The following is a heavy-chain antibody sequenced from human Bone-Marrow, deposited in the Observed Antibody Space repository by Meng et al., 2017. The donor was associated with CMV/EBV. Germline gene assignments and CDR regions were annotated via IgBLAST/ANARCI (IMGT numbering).Heavy chain of an antibody. CDR1: GGPISSGSYY. Sequence: VQLQEAVPGLGKPSQPLSLTFTVSGGPISSGSYYWSWIRQPAGKGLEWIGRIYTSGSTNYNPSLKSRVTISVDTSKNQFSLKLSSVTAADTAVYYCARDGPLWFGELLGGFDPWGQGTLVTVSS. CDR2: IYTSGST. J-gene: IGHJ5*02. V-gene: IGHV4-61*02. D-gene: IGHD3-10*01. CDR3: ARDGPLWFGELLGGFDP.